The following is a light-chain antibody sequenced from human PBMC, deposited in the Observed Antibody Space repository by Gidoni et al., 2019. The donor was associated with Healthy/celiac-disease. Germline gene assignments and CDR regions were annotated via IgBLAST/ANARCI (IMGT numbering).Light chain of an antibody. J-gene: IGLJ1*01. CDR2: GNS. Sequence: QSVLTQPPSVSGAPGQRVTISCTGSSSNIGAVYDVHWYQQLPGTAPKLLIYGNSNRPSGVPDRFSGSKSGTSASLAITGLQAEDEADYYCQSYDSSLSGWKVFGTGTKVTVL. CDR3: QSYDSSLSGWKV. CDR1: SSNIGAVYD. V-gene: IGLV1-40*01.